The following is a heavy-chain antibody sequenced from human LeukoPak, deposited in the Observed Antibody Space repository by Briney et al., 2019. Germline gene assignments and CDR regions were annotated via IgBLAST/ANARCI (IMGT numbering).Heavy chain of an antibody. J-gene: IGHJ4*02. CDR1: RYSITRDYY. Sequence: SETLSLTCTVSRYSITRDYYWGWIRQPPGKGLEWIGSMEYSGSTYYNPSLQIRVTISVDTSKNQFSLELSSVTAADTAVYYCATPVQYCGGDCYPFDYWGQGTLVTVSS. CDR2: MEYSGST. D-gene: IGHD2-21*02. CDR3: ATPVQYCGGDCYPFDY. V-gene: IGHV4-38-2*02.